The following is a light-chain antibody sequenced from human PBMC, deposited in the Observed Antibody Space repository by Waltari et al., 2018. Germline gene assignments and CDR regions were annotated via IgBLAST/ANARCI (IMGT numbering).Light chain of an antibody. J-gene: IGLJ2*01. CDR2: DVN. V-gene: IGLV2-14*03. CDR1: SSDVGNYNY. CDR3: SSYTSITTVV. Sequence: QSALTQPASVSGSPGQSITISCTGTSSDVGNYNYVSWFQQPPGKAPQLIIHDVNKRPSGVSNRFSGSKSANPAYLTISGLQAEDEADYYCSSYTSITTVVFGGGTKLTVL.